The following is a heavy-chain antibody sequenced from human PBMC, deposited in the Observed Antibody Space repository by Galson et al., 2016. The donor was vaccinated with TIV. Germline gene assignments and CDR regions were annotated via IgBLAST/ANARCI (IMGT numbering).Heavy chain of an antibody. D-gene: IGHD2-2*01. CDR3: ASWSSSSYSYLISFAFDI. CDR1: GYTFTSYD. Sequence: SVKVSCKASGYTFTSYDINWLRQAPGQGPEWMGWINPHSGRTGYAQKFKGRIIMTRDISISTGYMELSSLRAEDQSVDYCASWSSSSYSYLISFAFDIWGQGTTVTVSS. V-gene: IGHV1-8*01. J-gene: IGHJ3*02. CDR2: INPHSGRT.